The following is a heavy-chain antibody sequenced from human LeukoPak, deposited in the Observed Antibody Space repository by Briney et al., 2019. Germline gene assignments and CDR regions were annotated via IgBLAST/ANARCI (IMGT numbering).Heavy chain of an antibody. CDR2: INPNSGGA. D-gene: IGHD3-22*01. Sequence: ASVNVSCKASGYTFTGYYMHWERQAPRQGLEWMGWINPNSGGANYAQKLQGRVTMTRDTSISTAYMELSRPRSDDTAVYYCARVDRGYYGMDVWGQGSTVTVSS. J-gene: IGHJ6*02. CDR1: GYTFTGYY. V-gene: IGHV1-2*02. CDR3: ARVDRGYYGMDV.